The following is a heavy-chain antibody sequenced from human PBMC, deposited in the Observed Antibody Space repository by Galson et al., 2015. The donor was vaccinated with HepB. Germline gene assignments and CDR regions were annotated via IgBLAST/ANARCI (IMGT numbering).Heavy chain of an antibody. Sequence: CAISGDSVSSNSAAWNWIRQSPSRGLEWLGRTYYRSKWYNDYAVSVKSRITINPDTSKNQFSLQLNSVTPEDTAVYYCARDLTASVAVAGGAWFDPWGQGTLVTVSS. D-gene: IGHD6-19*01. CDR1: GDSVSSNSAA. CDR2: TYYRSKWYN. CDR3: ARDLTASVAVAGGAWFDP. V-gene: IGHV6-1*01. J-gene: IGHJ5*02.